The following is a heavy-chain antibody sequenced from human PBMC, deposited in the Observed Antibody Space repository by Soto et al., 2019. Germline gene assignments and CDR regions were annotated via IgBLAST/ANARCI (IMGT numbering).Heavy chain of an antibody. CDR1: GFTVSHYY. CDR2: IYSGDST. D-gene: IGHD1-26*01. V-gene: IGHV3-53*01. CDR3: AATSDRTHLNAFNF. Sequence: PGGSLRLSCATSGFTVSHYYMTWVRQAPGKGLESVSVIYSGDSTYYADSVKGRFTISRDKSKKMLYLQMNNLRAEDTAVYYCAATSDRTHLNAFNFWGKGPMVTVSS. J-gene: IGHJ3*01.